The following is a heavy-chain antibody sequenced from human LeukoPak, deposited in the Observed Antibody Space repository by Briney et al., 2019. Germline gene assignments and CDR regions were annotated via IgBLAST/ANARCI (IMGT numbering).Heavy chain of an antibody. CDR1: GYTFTSYG. V-gene: IGHV1-18*01. Sequence: ASVKVSCKASGYTFTSYGISWVRQAPGQGLEWMGWISAYNGNTNYAQKLQGRVTMTTDTSTSTAYMELRSLRSDDTAVYYCARERCSGGSCYLPGGAFDIWGQGTRVTVSS. J-gene: IGHJ3*02. CDR2: ISAYNGNT. D-gene: IGHD2-15*01. CDR3: ARERCSGGSCYLPGGAFDI.